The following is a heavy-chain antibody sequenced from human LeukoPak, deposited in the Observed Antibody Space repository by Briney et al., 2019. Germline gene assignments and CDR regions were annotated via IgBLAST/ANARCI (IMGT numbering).Heavy chain of an antibody. CDR2: INPNSGGT. J-gene: IGHJ4*02. CDR3: ARGPPAYSYVEGDY. V-gene: IGHV1-2*06. D-gene: IGHD5-18*01. CDR1: GYTFTGHY. Sequence: ASVKVSCKASGYTFTGHYMHWVRQAPGQGLEWMGRINPNSGGTNYAQKSQGRVTMTRDTSISTVYMELSRLSSDDTAVYYCARGPPAYSYVEGDYWGQGTLVTVSS.